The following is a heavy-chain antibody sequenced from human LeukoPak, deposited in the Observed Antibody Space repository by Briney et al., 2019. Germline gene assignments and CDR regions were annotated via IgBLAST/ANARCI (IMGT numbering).Heavy chain of an antibody. CDR2: ISYDGSNK. D-gene: IGHD1-26*01. CDR3: ARERGSGRSPNDAFDI. CDR1: GFTFSSYG. V-gene: IGHV3-30*03. Sequence: GGSLRLSCAASGFTFSSYGMHWVRQAPGKGLEWVAVISYDGSNKYYADSVKGRFTISRDNSKNTLYLQMNSLRAEDTAVYYCARERGSGRSPNDAFDIWGQGTMVTVSS. J-gene: IGHJ3*02.